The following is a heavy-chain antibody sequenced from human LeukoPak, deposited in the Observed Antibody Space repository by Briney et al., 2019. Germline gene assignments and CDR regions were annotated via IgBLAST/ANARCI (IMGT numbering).Heavy chain of an antibody. V-gene: IGHV3-33*01. J-gene: IGHJ1*01. CDR3: ARRGDGYGGMTARYFQH. CDR2: IWDDGNNK. D-gene: IGHD4-23*01. CDR1: GFPFSSYG. Sequence: GGSLRLSCVASGFPFSSYGMHWVRQAPGKRLEWVAVIWDDGNNKRYANSVNGRFTISRDNSENTLYLQMNGLTAEDTAMYYCARRGDGYGGMTARYFQHWGQGTLVTVSS.